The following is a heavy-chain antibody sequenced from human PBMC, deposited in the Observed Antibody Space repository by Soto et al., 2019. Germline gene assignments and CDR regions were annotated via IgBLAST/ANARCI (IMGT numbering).Heavy chain of an antibody. CDR3: ARAVRRSGTQGWFDP. D-gene: IGHD3-10*01. CDR1: GGSISSGDYY. CDR2: SYYSGST. Sequence: QVQLQESGPGLVKPSQTLSLTCTVSGGSISSGDYYWSWIRQPPGKGLVWIGYSYYSGSTYYNPSLKSRVTISVDTSKNQFSLKLSSVTAADTAVYYCARAVRRSGTQGWFDPWGQGTLVTVSS. J-gene: IGHJ5*02. V-gene: IGHV4-30-4*01.